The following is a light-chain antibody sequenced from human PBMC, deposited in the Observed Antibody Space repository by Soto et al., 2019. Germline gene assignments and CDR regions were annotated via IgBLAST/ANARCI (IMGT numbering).Light chain of an antibody. Sequence: DIQMTQSPSSLSASVGDRVTITCQASQDISNYLNWYQQKPGKAPKLLIYDASNLETGVPSRFSGSGSGTDFTLTISSLQPDDFATYYCQQYNSYPWTFGQGTKWIS. CDR1: QDISNY. CDR3: QQYNSYPWT. CDR2: DAS. V-gene: IGKV1-33*01. J-gene: IGKJ1*01.